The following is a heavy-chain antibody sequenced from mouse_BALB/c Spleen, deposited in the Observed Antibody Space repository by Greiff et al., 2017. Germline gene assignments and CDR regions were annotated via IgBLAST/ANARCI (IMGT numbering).Heavy chain of an antibody. CDR2: ISSGGSYT. D-gene: IGHD2-1*01. Sequence: EVKLVESGGDLVKPGGSLKLSCAASGFTFSSYGMSWVRQTPDKRLEWVATISSGGSYTYYPDSVKGRFTISRDNAKNTLYLQMSSLKSEDTAMYYCARSYGNYVLYYYAMDYWGQGTSVTVSS. V-gene: IGHV5-6*02. J-gene: IGHJ4*01. CDR3: ARSYGNYVLYYYAMDY. CDR1: GFTFSSYG.